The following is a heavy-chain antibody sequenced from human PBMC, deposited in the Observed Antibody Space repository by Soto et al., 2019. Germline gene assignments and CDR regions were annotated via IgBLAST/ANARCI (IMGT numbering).Heavy chain of an antibody. V-gene: IGHV3-74*01. Sequence: GGSLRLSCAASGFIFKMYWMHWVRQTPGKGLVWISRIYNDGSYTDYADSVRGRFTISRDNVNDTLYLQMNNLRAEDSGLYYCTRGPRPISTGTGAYWGQGTQVTVSS. J-gene: IGHJ4*02. D-gene: IGHD3-10*01. CDR2: IYNDGSYT. CDR3: TRGPRPISTGTGAY. CDR1: GFIFKMYW.